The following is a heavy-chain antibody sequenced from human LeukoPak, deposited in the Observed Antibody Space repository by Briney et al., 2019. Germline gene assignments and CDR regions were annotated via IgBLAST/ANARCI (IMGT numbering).Heavy chain of an antibody. J-gene: IGHJ3*02. Sequence: QPGGSLRLSCAASGFTVSSNYMSWVRQAPGKGLEWVAVIYSGGSTYYADSVKGRFTISRDNSKNTLFPQMNSLRGEDTAVYYCARESPGFDAFDIWGQGTMVTVSS. CDR2: IYSGGST. V-gene: IGHV3-53*01. CDR3: ARESPGFDAFDI. CDR1: GFTVSSNY. D-gene: IGHD3-10*01.